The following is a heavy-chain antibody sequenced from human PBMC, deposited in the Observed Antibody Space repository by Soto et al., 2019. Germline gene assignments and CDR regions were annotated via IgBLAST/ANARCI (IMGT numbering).Heavy chain of an antibody. J-gene: IGHJ4*02. CDR3: ARDRDSLGSSFDY. Sequence: EVQLVESGGGLVKPGGSLRLSCAASGFTFSSYSMNWVRQAPGKGLEWVSSISSSSSYIYYADSVKGRFTISRDNAKNSLYLQMNSLRAEDTAVYYCARDRDSLGSSFDYWCQGTLVTVSS. V-gene: IGHV3-21*01. D-gene: IGHD6-6*01. CDR2: ISSSSSYI. CDR1: GFTFSSYS.